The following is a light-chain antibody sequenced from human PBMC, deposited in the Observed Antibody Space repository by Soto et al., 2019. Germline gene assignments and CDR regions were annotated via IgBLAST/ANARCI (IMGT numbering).Light chain of an antibody. CDR1: SSDVGGYNY. Sequence: QSALTQPASVSRSPGQSIPISCTGTSSDVGGYNYVSWYQQHPGKAPKLMIYDVSNRPSGVSNRFSGSKSGNTASLTISGLQAEDEADYYCSSYTSSSTRVVFGGGTKLTVL. CDR2: DVS. V-gene: IGLV2-14*01. J-gene: IGLJ2*01. CDR3: SSYTSSSTRVV.